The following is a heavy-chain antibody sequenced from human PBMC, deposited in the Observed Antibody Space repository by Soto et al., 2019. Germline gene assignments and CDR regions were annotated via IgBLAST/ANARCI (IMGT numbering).Heavy chain of an antibody. CDR3: ARWHSSSGYYGMDV. J-gene: IGHJ6*02. CDR1: GGSINNYY. CDR2: IYYSGST. V-gene: IGHV4-59*01. D-gene: IGHD6-25*01. Sequence: HVQVQESGPGLVQPSETLSLTCTVSGGSINNYYWSWIRQPPGKGLEWIAYIYYSGSTNYNPSFKGRVIGSVDTSRNQFSLELSSVTGADTAVYYCARWHSSSGYYGMDVWGQGTTVTVSS.